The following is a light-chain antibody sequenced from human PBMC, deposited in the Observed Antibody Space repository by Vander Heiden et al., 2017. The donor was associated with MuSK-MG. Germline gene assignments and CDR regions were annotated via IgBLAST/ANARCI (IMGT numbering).Light chain of an antibody. CDR2: TNN. CDR3: AARDDSLNGLV. Sequence: QSVLTQPPSASGTPGQRVTVSCSGRSSNIGSNPVNWYHHLPGTAPELLICTNNQRPSGVPDRFSGSKSGTSASLAISGLQSEDEAAHSCAARDDSLNGLVFGGGTKLTVL. J-gene: IGLJ3*02. V-gene: IGLV1-44*01. CDR1: SSNIGSNP.